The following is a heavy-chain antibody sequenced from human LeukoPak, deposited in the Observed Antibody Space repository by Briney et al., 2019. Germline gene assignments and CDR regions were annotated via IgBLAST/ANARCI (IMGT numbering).Heavy chain of an antibody. CDR2: LSYTGKT. CDR3: SEGYFEPFDH. V-gene: IGHV4-59*02. CDR1: GVSVSTSH. Sequence: TSETLSLTCNVSGVSVSTSHWNWIRQRPGKGLEWIGCLSYTGKTDYNPSLKSRVSILLGSSNNHFSLKLTSVTAADTAVYYCSEGYFEPFDHWGQGILVTVSS. J-gene: IGHJ4*02. D-gene: IGHD2/OR15-2a*01.